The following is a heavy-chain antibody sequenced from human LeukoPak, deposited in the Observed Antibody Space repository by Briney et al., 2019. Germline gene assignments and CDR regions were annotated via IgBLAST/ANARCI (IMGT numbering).Heavy chain of an antibody. D-gene: IGHD2-15*01. Sequence: GGSLRLSCTASGFTFSTYAMNWVRQAPGKGLEWVSVVTGNSGLIDYADSVRGRFTISRDNARNTLYLQMTTLRAEDTAIYFCAKDRTPDGFYSIDYWGQGVLVTASS. CDR1: GFTFSTYA. CDR2: VTGNSGLI. CDR3: AKDRTPDGFYSIDY. V-gene: IGHV3-23*01. J-gene: IGHJ4*02.